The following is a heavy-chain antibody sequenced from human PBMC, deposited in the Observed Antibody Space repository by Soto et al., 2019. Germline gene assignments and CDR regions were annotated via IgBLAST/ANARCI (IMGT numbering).Heavy chain of an antibody. CDR2: INAGNGNA. V-gene: IGHV1-3*01. D-gene: IGHD3-10*01. Sequence: ASVKVSCKASGYTFTRYALHWVRQAPGQRLEWMGWINAGNGNAEYSQKFQGRVTITRDTSANTAYMELSSLGSEDTAVYYCAKDGSTNRDGHNNYKYWGQGTLVTVS. CDR1: GYTFTRYA. CDR3: AKDGSTNRDGHNNYKY. J-gene: IGHJ4*02.